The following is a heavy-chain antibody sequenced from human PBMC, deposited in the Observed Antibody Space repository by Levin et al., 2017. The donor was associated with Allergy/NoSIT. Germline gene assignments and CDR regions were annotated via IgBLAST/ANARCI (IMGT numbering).Heavy chain of an antibody. Sequence: PGESLKISCKGSAYSSTNYWIGWVRQMPGKGLEWMGIIYADNSDTRYSPSFQGQVTISADKSISTAYLQWSSLKASDTATYYCARHLGDHFYTSGTRSYFDYWGQGTLVTVSS. V-gene: IGHV5-51*01. CDR3: ARHLGDHFYTSGTRSYFDY. D-gene: IGHD3-10*01. J-gene: IGHJ4*02. CDR2: IYADNSDT. CDR1: AYSSTNYW.